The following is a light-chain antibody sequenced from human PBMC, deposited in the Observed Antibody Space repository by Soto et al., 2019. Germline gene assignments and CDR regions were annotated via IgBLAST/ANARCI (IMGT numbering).Light chain of an antibody. CDR3: QQYNNWPPPWT. J-gene: IGKJ1*01. CDR2: DAS. Sequence: EIVMTQSPATLSVSPGERATLSCRASQSISNHLGWYQQRPGQAPRLVIYDASIRATGIPVRFSGSGSGTLFTLTISSLQSEDFALYYCQQYNNWPPPWTFGQGTKVEIK. V-gene: IGKV3-15*01. CDR1: QSISNH.